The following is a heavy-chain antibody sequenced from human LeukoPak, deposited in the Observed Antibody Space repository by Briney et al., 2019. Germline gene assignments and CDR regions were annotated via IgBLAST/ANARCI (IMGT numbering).Heavy chain of an antibody. J-gene: IGHJ4*02. CDR3: ARDTRMSSGYHYFDL. CDR2: IYYSGST. CDR1: GDFISSGDYY. V-gene: IGHV4-30-4*01. Sequence: SETLSLTCSVSGDFISSGDYYWSWVRQPLGKTLECIGYIYYSGSTYSNPSLRSRVTISVDTPNKQFSLKLSSVTAADTAVYYCARDTRMSSGYHYFDLWGQGTLVTVSS. D-gene: IGHD3-22*01.